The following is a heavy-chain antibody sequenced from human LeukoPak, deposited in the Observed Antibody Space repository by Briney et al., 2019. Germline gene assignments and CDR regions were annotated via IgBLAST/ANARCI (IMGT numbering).Heavy chain of an antibody. CDR3: ARDRCSTTCCYVTY. D-gene: IGHD2-2*01. CDR2: ISSSSSYI. J-gene: IGHJ4*02. Sequence: PGGSLRLSCAASGFTFSSYSMNWVRHAPGKGLEWVSSISSSSSYIYYADSAKGRFTISRDNAKNSLYLQMNSLRAEDTAVYYCARDRCSTTCCYVTYWGQGTLVTVSS. CDR1: GFTFSSYS. V-gene: IGHV3-21*01.